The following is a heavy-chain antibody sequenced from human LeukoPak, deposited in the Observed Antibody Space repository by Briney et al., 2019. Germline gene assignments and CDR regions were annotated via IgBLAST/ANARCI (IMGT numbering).Heavy chain of an antibody. D-gene: IGHD6-19*01. CDR2: IYSTGGK. CDR3: ARGSDGWFAFDY. CDR1: EFTVSTNY. Sequence: GGSLRLSCAASEFTVSTNYMSWVRQAPGKGLEWVSTIYSTGGKYYADSVKGRSTISRDNSKHTLYLQMNSLRVEDTAVYYCARGSDGWFAFDYWGQGILVTVSS. V-gene: IGHV3-66*01. J-gene: IGHJ4*02.